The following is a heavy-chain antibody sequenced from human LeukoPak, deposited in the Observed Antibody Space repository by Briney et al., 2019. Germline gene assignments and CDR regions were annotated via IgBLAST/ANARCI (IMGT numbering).Heavy chain of an antibody. CDR1: GGSISSGDYY. CDR2: IYYSGST. Sequence: SETLSLTCTVSGGSISSGDYYWSWIRQPPGKGLEWIGYIYYSGSTYYNPSLKSRVTISVDTSKNQFSLKLSPVTAADTAVYYCAREGAAYCGGDCYDWGQGTLVTVSS. CDR3: AREGAAYCGGDCYD. V-gene: IGHV4-30-4*01. D-gene: IGHD2-21*02. J-gene: IGHJ4*02.